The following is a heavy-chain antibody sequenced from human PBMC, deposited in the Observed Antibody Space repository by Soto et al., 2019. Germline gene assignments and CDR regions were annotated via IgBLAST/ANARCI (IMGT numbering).Heavy chain of an antibody. V-gene: IGHV3-30*18. CDR3: AKDRYYYDSSLQY. CDR2: ILHDGTNK. J-gene: IGHJ4*02. D-gene: IGHD3-22*01. CDR1: GSIFSHYG. Sequence: GSLRLSCAASGSIFSHYGMHWVRQAPGKGLEWVAAILHDGTNKYYADSVKGRFTISRDNSKNTLYLQMNSLRAEDTAHYYCAKDRYYYDSSLQYWGQGALVTVSS.